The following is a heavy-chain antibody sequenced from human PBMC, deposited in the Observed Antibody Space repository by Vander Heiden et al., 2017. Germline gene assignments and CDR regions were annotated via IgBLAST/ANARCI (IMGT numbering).Heavy chain of an antibody. J-gene: IGHJ4*02. V-gene: IGHV3-33*01. CDR2: LWSDGKYK. CDR1: GFTLSRDG. D-gene: IGHD3-10*01. Sequence: QVHLVESGRGAVQPGGSLRLSCAGSGFTLSRDGMHWVRQAPGKGLEWVTFLWSDGKYKYYTDSVKGRFTISRDSSKNTLYLQMDSLRGEDTAVYYCARDSWFGEFRYFDLWGQGTLVTVS. CDR3: ARDSWFGEFRYFDL.